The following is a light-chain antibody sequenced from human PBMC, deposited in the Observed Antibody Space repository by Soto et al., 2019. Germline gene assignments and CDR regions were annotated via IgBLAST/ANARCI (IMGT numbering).Light chain of an antibody. J-gene: IGKJ1*01. V-gene: IGKV1-5*03. CDR1: QSISSW. Sequence: DIRMTQSPSTLSASVGDRVTITCRASQSISSWLAWYQQKPGRAPKLLIYKASILESGVPSRFSGSGSGTEFTLTISSLQPDDFATYYCQRYNAYSGTFGQGTKVEIK. CDR2: KAS. CDR3: QRYNAYSGT.